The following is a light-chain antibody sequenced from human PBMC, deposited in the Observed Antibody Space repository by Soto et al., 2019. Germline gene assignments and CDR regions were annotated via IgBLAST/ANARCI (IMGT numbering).Light chain of an antibody. V-gene: IGLV2-14*03. Sequence: QSALTQPDSVSGSPGQSITISCTGASIDAGTHHFVSWFQQHPGKAPKLIMYNVNNRPSGVSNRYSGSESGNTASLTISGLQAGDEADYFCSSFTRSGPHFLMFGGGTKLTVL. J-gene: IGLJ3*02. CDR3: SSFTRSGPHFLM. CDR2: NVN. CDR1: SIDAGTHHF.